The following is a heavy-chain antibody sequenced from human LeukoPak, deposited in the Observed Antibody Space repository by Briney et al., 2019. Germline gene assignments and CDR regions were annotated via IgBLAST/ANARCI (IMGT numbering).Heavy chain of an antibody. CDR3: ARARVPYSGYDW. CDR1: GFTVSSNY. Sequence: PGGSLRLSCVASGFTVSSNYMTWVRQAPGKGLEWVSFIHTGGSTYYADSVKGRFTISRDNPKNTVHLQMNSLRAEDTAVYYCARARVPYSGYDWWGQGTLVTVPS. J-gene: IGHJ4*02. V-gene: IGHV3-53*01. CDR2: IHTGGST. D-gene: IGHD5-12*01.